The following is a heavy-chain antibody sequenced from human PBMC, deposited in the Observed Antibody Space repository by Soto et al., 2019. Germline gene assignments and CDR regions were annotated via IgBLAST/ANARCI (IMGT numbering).Heavy chain of an antibody. Sequence: ASVKVSCKASGYTFTCYGIRWVRQTPGQGLEWMGWISAYNGNTNYAQKLQGRVTMTTDTSTSTAYMELRSLRSDDTAVYYCARGPQLRYFDWLLFTWFDPWGQGTLVTVSS. CDR2: ISAYNGNT. J-gene: IGHJ5*02. D-gene: IGHD3-9*01. CDR1: GYTFTCYG. CDR3: ARGPQLRYFDWLLFTWFDP. V-gene: IGHV1-18*01.